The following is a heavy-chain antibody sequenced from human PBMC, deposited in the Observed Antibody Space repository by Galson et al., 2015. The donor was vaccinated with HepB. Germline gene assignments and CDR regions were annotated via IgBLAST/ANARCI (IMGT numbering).Heavy chain of an antibody. CDR2: ISNSRSYI. CDR3: ARDGPACSSRWYVDC. CDR1: GFTFSSYS. J-gene: IGHJ4*02. Sequence: SLRLSCAASGFTFSSYSMNWVRQAPGKGLEWVSSISNSRSYIYYADSVKGRFTISRDNAKNSLYLQMNSLRPEDTAVYYCARDGPACSSRWYVDCWGQGALVT. D-gene: IGHD6-13*01. V-gene: IGHV3-21*01.